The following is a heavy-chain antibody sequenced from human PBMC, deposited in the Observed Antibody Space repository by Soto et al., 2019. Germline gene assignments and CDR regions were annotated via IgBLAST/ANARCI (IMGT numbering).Heavy chain of an antibody. CDR3: ARAYGGNSGVFDY. CDR2: INHSGST. CDR1: GRSFSGYY. V-gene: IGHV4-34*01. J-gene: IGHJ4*02. Sequence: QVQLQQWGAGLLKPSETLSLTCAVYGRSFSGYYWSWIRQPPGKGLEWIGEINHSGSTNYNPSLKSRVTISVATSQNQFSLNLSSVTAADTAGYYCARAYGGNSGVFDYWCQGTLVTVSS. D-gene: IGHD4-17*01.